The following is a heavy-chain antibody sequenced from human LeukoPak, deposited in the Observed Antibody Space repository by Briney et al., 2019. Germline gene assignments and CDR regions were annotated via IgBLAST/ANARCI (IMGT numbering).Heavy chain of an antibody. CDR3: ARANSSSWYSSDYYYYGMDV. V-gene: IGHV4-30-2*01. D-gene: IGHD6-13*01. J-gene: IGHJ6*04. CDR1: GGSISSGGYS. CDR2: IYHSGST. Sequence: KPSQTLSLTCAVSGGSISSGGYSWSWIRQPPGKGLEWIGYIYHSGSTYYNPSPKSRVTISVDRSKNQFSLKLSSVTAADTAVYYCARANSSSWYSSDYYYYGMDVWGKGTAVTVSS.